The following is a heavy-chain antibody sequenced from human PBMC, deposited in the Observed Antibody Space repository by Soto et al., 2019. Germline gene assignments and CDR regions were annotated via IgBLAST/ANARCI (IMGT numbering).Heavy chain of an antibody. V-gene: IGHV4-59*08. CDR3: ARLQYYYGSGSYYYYMDV. J-gene: IGHJ6*03. Sequence: SETLSLTCTVSGGSISSYYWSWIRQPPGKGLEWIGYIYYSGSTNYNPSLKSRVTISVDTSKNQFSLKLSSVTAADTAVYYCARLQYYYGSGSYYYYMDVWGKGTTVTVSS. CDR2: IYYSGST. D-gene: IGHD3-10*01. CDR1: GGSISSYY.